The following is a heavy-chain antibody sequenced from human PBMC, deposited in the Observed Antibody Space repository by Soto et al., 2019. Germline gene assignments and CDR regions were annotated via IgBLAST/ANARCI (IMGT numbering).Heavy chain of an antibody. CDR2: ITSKPDSYST. J-gene: IGHJ1*01. D-gene: IGHD3-16*01. V-gene: IGHV3-73*02. Sequence: VKMVESGGGLVQPGGSLKLSCAASGFSFSGSTLHWVRQASGKGLEWVGHITSKPDSYSTVYAESVKGRFTISRDDLNNMAFLQMNSLKSEDSAVYFCTRSYEYNAYYFDHWGQGTLVTVSS. CDR1: GFSFSGST. CDR3: TRSYEYNAYYFDH.